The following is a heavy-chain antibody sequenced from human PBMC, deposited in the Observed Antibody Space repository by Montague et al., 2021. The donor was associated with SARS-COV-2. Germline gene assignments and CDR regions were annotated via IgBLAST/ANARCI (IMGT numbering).Heavy chain of an antibody. CDR3: GLGRGFAVGNHYYYSYGLDV. CDR2: ISYSGST. J-gene: IGHJ6*02. CDR1: GGSIRSSSHF. D-gene: IGHD3-10*01. V-gene: IGHV4-39*07. Sequence: SESLSLTCTVSGGSIRSSSHFWGWFRQPPGQRLEWIGTISYSGSTYYSPSLKSRVITSADTSKNQFSLNLRSVTAADTAVYFCGLGRGFAVGNHYYYSYGLDVWGQGTTVTVSS.